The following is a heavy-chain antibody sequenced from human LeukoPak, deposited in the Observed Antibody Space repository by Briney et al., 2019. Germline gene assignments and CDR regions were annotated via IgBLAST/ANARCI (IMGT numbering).Heavy chain of an antibody. Sequence: PGGSLTLSCATSGFTFNVAWMNWVRQAPGKGLEWVGRSQNTGSGWTTDYGAPVKGRFTILRDDSKRTVYLQMNSLKTEDTAVYYCIRVKSWDTRFYLDSWGQGTLGTVSS. J-gene: IGHJ4*02. CDR1: GFTFNVAW. CDR3: IRVKSWDTRFYLDS. CDR2: SQNTGSGWTT. D-gene: IGHD1-26*01. V-gene: IGHV3-15*01.